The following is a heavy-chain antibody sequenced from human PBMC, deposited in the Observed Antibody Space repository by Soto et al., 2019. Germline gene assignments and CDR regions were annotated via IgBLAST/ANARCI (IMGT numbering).Heavy chain of an antibody. V-gene: IGHV3-15*01. Sequence: VGSLRLSCAASGFTFTYAWMSWVRQAPGKGPEWVGRIKSKTDGGTTDYAAPVKGRFTISRDDSKNTLYLQVNSLKIEDTAVYYCTHDYGEYSYYFDYWGPGILVTVYS. CDR3: THDYGEYSYYFDY. CDR1: GFTFTYAW. J-gene: IGHJ4*02. D-gene: IGHD4-17*01. CDR2: IKSKTDGGTT.